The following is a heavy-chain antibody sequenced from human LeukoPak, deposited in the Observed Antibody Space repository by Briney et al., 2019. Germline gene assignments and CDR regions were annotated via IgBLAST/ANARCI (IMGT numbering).Heavy chain of an antibody. Sequence: PGGSLRLSCAASGFPFSSYGMHWVRQAPGKGLEWVSYISYDGANKYYADSVKGRFTISRDNSKNTLFLQMNSLGGDDTGMYFCTKDSSTSNYYYGLDIWGQGTTVTVSS. V-gene: IGHV3-30*02. CDR1: GFPFSSYG. J-gene: IGHJ6*02. D-gene: IGHD6-13*01. CDR3: TKDSSTSNYYYGLDI. CDR2: ISYDGANK.